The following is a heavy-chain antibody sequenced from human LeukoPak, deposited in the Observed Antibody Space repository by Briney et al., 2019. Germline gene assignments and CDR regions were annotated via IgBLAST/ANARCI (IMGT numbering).Heavy chain of an antibody. J-gene: IGHJ5*02. D-gene: IGHD6-13*01. CDR2: ISSSGSTI. CDR1: GFTFSSYE. CDR3: ARAPYIAAAGENNWFDP. Sequence: PGGSLRLSCAASGFTFSSYEMNWVRQAPGKGLEWVSYISSSGSTIYYADSVKGRFTISRDNAKNSLYLQMNSLRAEDTAVYYCARAPYIAAAGENNWFDPWGQGTLVTVSS. V-gene: IGHV3-48*03.